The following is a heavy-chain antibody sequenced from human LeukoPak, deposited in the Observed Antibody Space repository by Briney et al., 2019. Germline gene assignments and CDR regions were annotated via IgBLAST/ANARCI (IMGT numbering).Heavy chain of an antibody. Sequence: ASVKVSCKASGYTFTSYYMHWVRQAPGQGLEWMGIINPSGGSTSYAQKFQGRVTMTRDTSTSTVYMELSSLRSEDTAVYYCARDVLRYFDSPWYFDLWGRGTLVTVSS. CDR2: INPSGGST. J-gene: IGHJ2*01. CDR3: ARDVLRYFDSPWYFDL. V-gene: IGHV1-46*01. CDR1: GYTFTSYY. D-gene: IGHD3-9*01.